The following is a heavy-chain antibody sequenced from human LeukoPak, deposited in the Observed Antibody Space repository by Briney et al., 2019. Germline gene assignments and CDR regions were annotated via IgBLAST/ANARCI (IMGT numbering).Heavy chain of an antibody. Sequence: PGGSLRLSCAASGFTFSSYGMHWVRQARGKGLEWVAVIWYDGSNKYYADSVKGRFTISRDNSKNTLYLQMNSLRAEDTAVYYCARDPYAFDIWGQGTMVTVSS. CDR1: GFTFSSYG. V-gene: IGHV3-33*01. CDR2: IWYDGSNK. J-gene: IGHJ3*02. CDR3: ARDPYAFDI.